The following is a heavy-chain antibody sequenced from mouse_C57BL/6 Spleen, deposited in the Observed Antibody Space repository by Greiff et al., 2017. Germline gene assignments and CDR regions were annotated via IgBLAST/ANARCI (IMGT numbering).Heavy chain of an antibody. Sequence: EVQRVESGGGLVKPGGSLKLSCAASGFTFSSYAMSWVRQTPEKRLEWVATISDGGSYTYYPDNVKGRFTISRDNAKNNLYLQMSHLKSEDTAMYYCAREDALYYFDYWGQGTTLTVSS. CDR1: GFTFSSYA. V-gene: IGHV5-4*01. CDR2: ISDGGSYT. J-gene: IGHJ2*01. CDR3: AREDALYYFDY.